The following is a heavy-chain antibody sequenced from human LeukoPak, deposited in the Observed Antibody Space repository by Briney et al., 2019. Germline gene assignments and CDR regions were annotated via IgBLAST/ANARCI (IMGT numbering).Heavy chain of an antibody. CDR2: VHYSGVT. D-gene: IGHD3-16*01. J-gene: IGHJ5*02. V-gene: IGHV4-59*11. CDR3: AGNLSVPGPGWFDP. Sequence: SETLSLTCTVSGGSIRTHYWTWIRQPPGKGLEWIGYVHYSGVTDYNPSLGIRVTISLDTSKSQFSLNLNSVTAADTAMYYCAGNLSVPGPGWFDPWGQGTLVTVSS. CDR1: GGSIRTHY.